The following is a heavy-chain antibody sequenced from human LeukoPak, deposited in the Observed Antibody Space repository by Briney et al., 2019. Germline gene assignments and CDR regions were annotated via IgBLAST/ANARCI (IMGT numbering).Heavy chain of an antibody. CDR1: GGSISSYY. Sequence: SETLSLTCTVSGGSISSYYWSWIRQPPGKGLEWIGYIYYSGSTSYNPSLKSRVTISVDTSKNQFSLKLSSVTAADTAVYYCARDLRSGYDFWSGYYLGAFDIWGQGTMVTVSS. V-gene: IGHV4-59*01. D-gene: IGHD3-3*01. J-gene: IGHJ3*02. CDR2: IYYSGST. CDR3: ARDLRSGYDFWSGYYLGAFDI.